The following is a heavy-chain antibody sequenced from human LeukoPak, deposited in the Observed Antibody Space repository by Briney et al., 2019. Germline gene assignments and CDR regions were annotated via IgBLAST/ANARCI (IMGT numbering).Heavy chain of an antibody. CDR1: GFTFSNYW. J-gene: IGHJ4*02. Sequence: GGSLRLSCAASGFTFSNYWMHWVRQAPGKGLVWVSRINSDGSTTSYADSVKGRFTISRDNAKNTLYLQMHSLRAEDSAVYYCARAREPSLYYFDYWGQGTLVTVSP. CDR3: ARAREPSLYYFDY. V-gene: IGHV3-74*01. D-gene: IGHD1-14*01. CDR2: INSDGSTT.